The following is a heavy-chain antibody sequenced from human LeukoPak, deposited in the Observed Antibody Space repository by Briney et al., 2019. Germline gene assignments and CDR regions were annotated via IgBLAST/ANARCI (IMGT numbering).Heavy chain of an antibody. Sequence: SETLSLTCTVSGGSISSYYWSWIRQPAGKGLEWIGRIYTSGSTNYNPSLKSRVTMSVDTSKNQFSLKLSSVTAADTAVYYCARDPWEPVYDFWSGSPGRDAFDIWGQGTMVTVSS. CDR1: GGSISSYY. V-gene: IGHV4-4*07. J-gene: IGHJ3*02. CDR2: IYTSGST. CDR3: ARDPWEPVYDFWSGSPGRDAFDI. D-gene: IGHD3-3*01.